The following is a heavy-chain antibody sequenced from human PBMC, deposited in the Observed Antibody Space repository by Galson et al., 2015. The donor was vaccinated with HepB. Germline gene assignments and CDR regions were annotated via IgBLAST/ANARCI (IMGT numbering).Heavy chain of an antibody. V-gene: IGHV3-23*01. D-gene: IGHD3-9*01. J-gene: IGHJ4*02. CDR1: TFTFSNYA. CDR3: ARHGATAWLGFDH. Sequence: SLRLSCAASTFTFSNYAMSWVRQAPGKGLEWVSAITYTGSSTYYADSVQGRFTISRDNSKNMLYLQMNSLRADDTALYYCARHGATAWLGFDHWGQGTRVTVSS. CDR2: ITYTGSST.